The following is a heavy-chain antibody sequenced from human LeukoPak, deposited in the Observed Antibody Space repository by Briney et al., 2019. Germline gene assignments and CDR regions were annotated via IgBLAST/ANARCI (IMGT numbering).Heavy chain of an antibody. J-gene: IGHJ5*02. Sequence: PGGSLRLSCAASGLTFTDFWMSWVRQAPGKGLEWVANIKEDGSEKYYVDSVKGRFTISRDNAENSLYLQMNSLRAEDTAVYYCARRRTAVNNCFDPWGQGTLVTVSS. D-gene: IGHD6-13*01. CDR3: ARRRTAVNNCFDP. V-gene: IGHV3-7*01. CDR1: GLTFTDFW. CDR2: IKEDGSEK.